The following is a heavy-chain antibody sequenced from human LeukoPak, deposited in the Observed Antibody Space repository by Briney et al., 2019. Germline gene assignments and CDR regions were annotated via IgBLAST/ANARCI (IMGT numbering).Heavy chain of an antibody. V-gene: IGHV3-48*03. CDR1: GFTFSSYE. D-gene: IGHD3-10*02. CDR2: ISSSGSTI. J-gene: IGHJ6*04. Sequence: GGSLRLSCAASGFTFSSYETNWVRQAPGKGLEWVSYISSSGSTIYYADSVKGRFTISRDNAKNSLYLQMNSLRAEDTAVYYCAELGITMIGGVWGKGTTVTVSS. CDR3: AELGITMIGGV.